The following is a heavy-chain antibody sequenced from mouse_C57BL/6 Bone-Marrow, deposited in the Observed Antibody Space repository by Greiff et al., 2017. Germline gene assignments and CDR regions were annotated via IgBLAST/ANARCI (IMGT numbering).Heavy chain of an antibody. Sequence: VQLQQSGAELVKPGASVKMSCKASGSTFPTSPLEWMKQNHGKSLQWIGNFHPYKDDTNNNEKFKGKAPVTVEKSSSTVYLELSRLTSDDSAVYYCARGGNYGGYYFDYWGQGTTLTVSS. D-gene: IGHD2-1*01. CDR3: ARGGNYGGYYFDY. CDR2: FHPYKDDT. J-gene: IGHJ2*01. CDR1: GSTFPTSP. V-gene: IGHV1-47*01.